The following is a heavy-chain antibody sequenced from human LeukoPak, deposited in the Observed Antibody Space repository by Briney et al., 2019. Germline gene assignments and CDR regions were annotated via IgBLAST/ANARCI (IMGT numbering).Heavy chain of an antibody. CDR1: GGSISIYY. Sequence: PSETLSLTRTVSGGSISIYYWSWIRHPPGKGREWIGYIYYSGSTNYNPSLKSRVTISVDTPKNQFSLKLSSVTPADHAVFYCASSRGYGCNGFYPWGERTLVTVSS. J-gene: IGHJ5*02. V-gene: IGHV4-59*01. CDR2: IYYSGST. D-gene: IGHD3-10*01. CDR3: ASSRGYGCNGFYP.